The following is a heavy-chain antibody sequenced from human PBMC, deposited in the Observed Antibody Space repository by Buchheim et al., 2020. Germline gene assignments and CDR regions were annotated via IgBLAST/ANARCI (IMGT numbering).Heavy chain of an antibody. CDR2: ISYDGSNK. V-gene: IGHV3-30*18. J-gene: IGHJ6*02. Sequence: QVQLVESGGGVVQPGRSLRLSCAASGFTFSSYGMHWVRQAPGKGLEWVAVISYDGSNKYYADSVKGRFTIYRDNSKNTLYLQMNSMRAEDAAVYYCSKDEDPTVYYYYGMDVWGQGTT. CDR1: GFTFSSYG. CDR3: SKDEDPTVYYYYGMDV. D-gene: IGHD1-14*01.